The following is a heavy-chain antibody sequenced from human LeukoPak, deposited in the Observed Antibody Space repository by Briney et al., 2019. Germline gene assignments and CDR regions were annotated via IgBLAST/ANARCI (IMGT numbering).Heavy chain of an antibody. CDR1: GFTFSSYS. Sequence: GGSLRLSCAASGFTFSSYSMNWVRQAPGKGLEWVSSISSSSSYIYYADSVKGRFTISRDNAKNSLYLQMNRLRAEDTAVYYCARXLTYAVTADMDVWGKGTTVTVSS. CDR2: ISSSSSYI. CDR3: ARXLTYAVTADMDV. V-gene: IGHV3-21*01. J-gene: IGHJ6*03. D-gene: IGHD4-23*01.